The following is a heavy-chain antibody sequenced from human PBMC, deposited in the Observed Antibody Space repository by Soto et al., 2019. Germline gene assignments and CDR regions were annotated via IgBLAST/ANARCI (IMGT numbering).Heavy chain of an antibody. V-gene: IGHV6-1*01. Sequence: PSQTLSLTCAISADSVSINSAAWNWIRQSPSRGLEWLGRTYYRAKWFHDYAVSVRSRISISPDTSKNQFFLQMNSVTPAVTAVYYCARDRDGSGRPDYNYCGWGSQVSDSSG. CDR3: ARDRDGSGRPDYNYCGWGSQVSDS. CDR2: TYYRAKWFH. J-gene: IGHJ5*01. CDR1: ADSVSINSAA. D-gene: IGHD3-16*01.